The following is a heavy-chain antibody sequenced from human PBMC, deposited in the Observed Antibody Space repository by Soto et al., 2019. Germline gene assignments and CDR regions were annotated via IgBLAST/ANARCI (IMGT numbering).Heavy chain of an antibody. Sequence: PSETLSLTCTVSGGSISSSSYYWVWIRQPPGKGLEWIGSIYYSGTTYYNPSLKSRVTISVDTSKNQFSLKLRSVTAADTAVYYCARQSPDYLGSVGWFDPCGQGPLVTVYS. CDR3: ARQSPDYLGSVGWFDP. D-gene: IGHD1-26*01. CDR2: IYYSGTT. CDR1: GGSISSSSYY. V-gene: IGHV4-39*01. J-gene: IGHJ5*02.